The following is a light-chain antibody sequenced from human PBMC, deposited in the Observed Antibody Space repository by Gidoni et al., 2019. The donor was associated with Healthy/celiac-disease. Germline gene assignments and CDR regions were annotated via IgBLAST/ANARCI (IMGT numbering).Light chain of an antibody. V-gene: IGLV1-40*01. Sequence: QSVLTQPPSVSGAPGPMVTISCTGSSSNIGAGYAVHWYQQLPGTAPKLLIYGNSNRPSGVPDRFSGSKSGTSASLAITGLQAEDEADYYCQSYDSSLSGPYVFGTGTKVTVL. CDR2: GNS. J-gene: IGLJ1*01. CDR3: QSYDSSLSGPYV. CDR1: SSNIGAGYA.